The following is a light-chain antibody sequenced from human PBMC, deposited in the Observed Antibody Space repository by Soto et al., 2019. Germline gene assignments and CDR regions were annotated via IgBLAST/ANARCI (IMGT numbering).Light chain of an antibody. J-gene: IGKJ1*01. CDR1: QAISNY. V-gene: IGKV1-27*01. CDR2: AAA. Sequence: DIQMTQSPSSLSASVGDRVTITCRASQAISNYVAWYQQKPGKVPKLLIYAAANCQSGVPSRFSGSGSGTDFTLTISSLQPEDVATYYCQKYNSAPPWTFGQGTKVDIK. CDR3: QKYNSAPPWT.